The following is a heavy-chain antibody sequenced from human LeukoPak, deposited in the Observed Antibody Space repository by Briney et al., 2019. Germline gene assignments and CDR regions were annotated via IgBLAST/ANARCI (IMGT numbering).Heavy chain of an antibody. J-gene: IGHJ3*02. D-gene: IGHD3-9*01. CDR1: GFTFSSYA. Sequence: PGRSLRLSCAASGFTFSSYAMHWVRQAPGKGLEWMSVISYDGSNKYYADSVKGRFTISRDNSKNTLYLQMNSLRAEDTAVYYCAKITYYDILTGYYDAFDIWGQGTMVTVSS. CDR2: ISYDGSNK. V-gene: IGHV3-30*04. CDR3: AKITYYDILTGYYDAFDI.